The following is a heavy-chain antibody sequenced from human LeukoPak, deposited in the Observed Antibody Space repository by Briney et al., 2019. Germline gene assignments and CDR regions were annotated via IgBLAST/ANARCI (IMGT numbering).Heavy chain of an antibody. Sequence: PGGSLRLSCAASGFTFNSYWMSWVRQAPGKGLEWVSYISSSSSYTNYADSVKGRFTISRDNAKNSLYLQMNSLRAEDTAVYYCARDGGSYYDILTGYSQLTYGMDVWGKGTTVTVSS. CDR1: GFTFNSYW. CDR2: ISSSSSYT. J-gene: IGHJ6*04. CDR3: ARDGGSYYDILTGYSQLTYGMDV. V-gene: IGHV3-21*05. D-gene: IGHD3-9*01.